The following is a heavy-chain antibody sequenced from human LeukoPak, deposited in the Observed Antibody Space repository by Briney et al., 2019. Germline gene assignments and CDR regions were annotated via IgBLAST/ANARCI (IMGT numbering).Heavy chain of an antibody. CDR1: GFTFSSYW. Sequence: GGSLRLSCAASGFTFSSYWMSWVRQAPGKGLEWVANIKQDGSEKYYVDSVKGRFTISRDNAKNSLYLQMNSLRAEDTAVYFCARDPYSGNYGAYYYYYMDVWGKGTTVTISS. CDR3: ARDPYSGNYGAYYYYYMDV. J-gene: IGHJ6*03. D-gene: IGHD1-26*01. V-gene: IGHV3-7*01. CDR2: IKQDGSEK.